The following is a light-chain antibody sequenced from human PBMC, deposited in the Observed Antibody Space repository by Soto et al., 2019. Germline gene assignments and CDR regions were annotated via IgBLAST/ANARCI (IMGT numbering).Light chain of an antibody. V-gene: IGKV3-20*01. Sequence: DIVLTQSPGTLSLSPGERATLSCRASQSVSSRYLAWYQQKPGQAPRLFIYGASSRATGIPDRFSGSGSGTDFTLTISRLEPEDFAVYYCQQYGSSPPHTFGQGTTLEIK. CDR2: GAS. CDR1: QSVSSRY. CDR3: QQYGSSPPHT. J-gene: IGKJ2*01.